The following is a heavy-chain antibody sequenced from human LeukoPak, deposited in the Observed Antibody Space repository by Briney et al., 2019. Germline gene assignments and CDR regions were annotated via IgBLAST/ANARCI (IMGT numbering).Heavy chain of an antibody. CDR1: GFTFSSYS. D-gene: IGHD6-13*01. J-gene: IGHJ4*02. Sequence: GGSLRLSCAASGFTFSSYSMNWVRQAPGKGLEWVSSISSSSSYIYYADSVKGRFTISRDDAQHSLYLQMNSLRAEDTAVYYCARDKGQQLVPHDFDYWGQGTLVTVSS. V-gene: IGHV3-21*01. CDR2: ISSSSSYI. CDR3: ARDKGQQLVPHDFDY.